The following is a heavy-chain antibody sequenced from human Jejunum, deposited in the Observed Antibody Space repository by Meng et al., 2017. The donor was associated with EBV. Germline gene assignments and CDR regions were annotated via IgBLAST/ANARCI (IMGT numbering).Heavy chain of an antibody. V-gene: IGHV4-30-2*06. CDR2: IYHSGSA. J-gene: IGHJ5*02. CDR3: ARGNSGFDH. Sequence: QLPLQESGSGLVKPSQTLSLTCAVSGGSISTGGYSWPWIRQSPGKGLEWIGYIYHSGSAYYNPSLKSRLTLSVDRSRDQFSLKLISVTAADTAVYYCARGNSGFDHWGQGTLVTVSS. D-gene: IGHD6-19*01. CDR1: GGSISTGGYS.